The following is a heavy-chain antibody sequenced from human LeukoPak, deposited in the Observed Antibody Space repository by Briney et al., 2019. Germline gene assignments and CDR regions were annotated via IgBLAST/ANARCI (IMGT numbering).Heavy chain of an antibody. D-gene: IGHD2-15*01. CDR3: TTDGGGYFDY. CDR2: IKSKTDGGTT. Sequence: PGGSLRLSCAASGFTFSNAWMSWVRQAPGKGLEWAGRIKSKTDGGTTDYAAPVKGRFTISRDDSKNTLYLQMNSLKTEDTAVYYCTTDGGGYFDYWGQGTLVTVSS. V-gene: IGHV3-15*01. CDR1: GFTFSNAW. J-gene: IGHJ4*02.